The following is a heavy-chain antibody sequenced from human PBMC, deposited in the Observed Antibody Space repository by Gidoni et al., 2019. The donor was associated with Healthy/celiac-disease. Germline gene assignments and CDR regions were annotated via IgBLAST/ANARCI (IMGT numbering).Heavy chain of an antibody. D-gene: IGHD6-13*01. J-gene: IGHJ6*02. Sequence: QVQLQESGPGLVKPSQTLSLTCTVSGGSISSGSYYWSWIRQPAGKGQEWIGRIYTSGSTNYNPSLKSRVTISVDTSKNQFSLKLSSVTAADTAVYYCTEGVFGLYGMDVWGQGTTVTVSS. CDR1: GGSISSGSYY. CDR3: TEGVFGLYGMDV. CDR2: IYTSGST. V-gene: IGHV4-61*02.